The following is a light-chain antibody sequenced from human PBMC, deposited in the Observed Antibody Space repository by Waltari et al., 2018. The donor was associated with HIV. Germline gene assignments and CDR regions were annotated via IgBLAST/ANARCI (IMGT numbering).Light chain of an antibody. Sequence: IVITHTPLSLPVTPVVPASISYRSRQSPFESGDGNTYVDCYLQKPGQSPQLLIYALSHRASGVPDRFAVSGSGGDFTLKISRVEAEDVGIYYCMQRLQFPYTFGQGTKLEI. V-gene: IGKV2-40*01. CDR3: MQRLQFPYT. CDR2: ALS. J-gene: IGKJ2*01. CDR1: QSPFESGDGNTY.